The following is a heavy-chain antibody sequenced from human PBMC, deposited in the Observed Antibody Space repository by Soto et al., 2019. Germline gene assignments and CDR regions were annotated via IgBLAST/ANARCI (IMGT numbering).Heavy chain of an antibody. Sequence: EVQLVESGGGLFQPEGSLRLSCEASGFTFSNYWMHWVRQAPGKGLVWVSRINNDGSDPIYADSVKGRFTISRDNAKNTVYLLMNSLRAEDTAVYYCARGYPNYSNFAYWGQGSLVTVSS. CDR3: ARGYPNYSNFAY. V-gene: IGHV3-74*01. CDR2: INNDGSDP. D-gene: IGHD2-21*01. J-gene: IGHJ4*02. CDR1: GFTFSNYW.